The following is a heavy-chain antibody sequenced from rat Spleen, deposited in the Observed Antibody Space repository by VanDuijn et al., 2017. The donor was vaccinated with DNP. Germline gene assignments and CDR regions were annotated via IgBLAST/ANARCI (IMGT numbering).Heavy chain of an antibody. J-gene: IGHJ3*01. CDR1: GFIFSNYW. V-gene: IGHV5-29*01. CDR3: ARRANWETGFDY. Sequence: EVQLVESGGGLVQPGSPLKLSCAASGFIFSNYWMTWIRQAPGKGLEWVATIIYDGSSTYYRDSVKGRFTISRDNAKSTLYLQMDSLRSEDTATYYCARRANWETGFDYWGQGTLVTVSS. D-gene: IGHD5-1*01. CDR2: IIYDGSST.